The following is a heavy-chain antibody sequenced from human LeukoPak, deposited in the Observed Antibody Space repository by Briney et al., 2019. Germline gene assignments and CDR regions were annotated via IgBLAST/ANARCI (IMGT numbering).Heavy chain of an antibody. J-gene: IGHJ4*02. CDR2: INPSGGST. Sequence: ASVKVSCKASGYTFTSYYMHWVRQAPGQGLEWMGIINPSGGSTSYAQKFQGRVTMTRDTSTSTVYMELSSLRSEDTAVYYCARDREVDTAMVIIFDYWGQGTLVTVSS. CDR3: ARDREVDTAMVIIFDY. V-gene: IGHV1-46*01. D-gene: IGHD5-18*01. CDR1: GYTFTSYY.